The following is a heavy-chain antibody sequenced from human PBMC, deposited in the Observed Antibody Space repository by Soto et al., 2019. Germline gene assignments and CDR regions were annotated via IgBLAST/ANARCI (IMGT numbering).Heavy chain of an antibody. J-gene: IGHJ6*02. D-gene: IGHD2-15*01. V-gene: IGHV3-33*01. CDR3: ARDRLYWLASHYYGMDV. CDR2: IWYDGSNK. CDR1: GFTFSSYG. Sequence: QVQLVESGGGVVQPGRSLRLSCAASGFTFSSYGMHWVRQAPGKGLEWVAVIWYDGSNKYYADSVKGRFTISRDNSKNTLYLQMNSLRAEDTAVYYCARDRLYWLASHYYGMDVWGQGTTVSVSS.